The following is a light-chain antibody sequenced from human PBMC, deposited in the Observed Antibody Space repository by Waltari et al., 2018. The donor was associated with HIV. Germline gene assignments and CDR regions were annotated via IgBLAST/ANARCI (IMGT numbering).Light chain of an antibody. CDR1: NIGSKG. Sequence: SYVLTRPPSVSVAPGQTASITCGGNNIGSKGVHWYQQKPGQAPVLVVYDDSGRPSRIPERFSGSNSGNTATLTISTVEAGDEADYYCQVCDTSNDHPYVFGTGTKVTVL. J-gene: IGLJ1*01. CDR3: QVCDTSNDHPYV. CDR2: DDS. V-gene: IGLV3-21*02.